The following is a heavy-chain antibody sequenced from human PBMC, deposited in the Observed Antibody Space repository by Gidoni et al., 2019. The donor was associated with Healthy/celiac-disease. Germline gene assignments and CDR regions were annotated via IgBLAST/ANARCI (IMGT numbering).Heavy chain of an antibody. CDR1: GGSFSGYY. CDR3: ARGRSWAFDI. CDR2: INHSGST. J-gene: IGHJ3*02. Sequence: QVQLQQWGAGLLKPSETLSLTCAVYGGSFSGYYWSWIRQPPGKGLEWIGEINHSGSTNYNPSLKSRVTISVDTSKNQFSLKLSSVTAADKAVYYCARGRSWAFDIWGQGTMVTVSS. V-gene: IGHV4-34*01.